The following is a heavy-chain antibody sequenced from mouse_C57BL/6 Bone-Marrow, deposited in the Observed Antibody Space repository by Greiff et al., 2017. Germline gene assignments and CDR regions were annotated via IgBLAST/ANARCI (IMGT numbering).Heavy chain of an antibody. CDR3: ARSLYYRAMDY. CDR1: GFSLTSYG. V-gene: IGHV2-6*01. Sequence: VKLMESGPGLVAPSQSLSITCTVSGFSLTSYGVAWVRQSPGKGLEWLGVIWGVGSTNYNSALKSRLSISKDNSKSQVFLKMNSLQTDDTAMYYCARSLYYRAMDYWGQGTSVTVSS. CDR2: IWGVGST. D-gene: IGHD2-14*01. J-gene: IGHJ4*01.